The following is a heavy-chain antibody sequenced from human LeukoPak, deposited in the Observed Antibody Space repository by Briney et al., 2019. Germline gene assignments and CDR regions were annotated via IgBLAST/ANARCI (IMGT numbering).Heavy chain of an antibody. J-gene: IGHJ6*02. V-gene: IGHV4-59*12. Sequence: SETLSLTCTVSGGSISSYYWSWIRQPPGKGLEWIGYFFYSGSTNYNPSLKSRVTMSVDTSKNQISLRLRSVTAADTAVYYCARDDFEYSVHYGMDVWGQGTTVTVSS. CDR3: ARDDFEYSVHYGMDV. CDR2: FFYSGST. D-gene: IGHD3-9*01. CDR1: GGSISSYY.